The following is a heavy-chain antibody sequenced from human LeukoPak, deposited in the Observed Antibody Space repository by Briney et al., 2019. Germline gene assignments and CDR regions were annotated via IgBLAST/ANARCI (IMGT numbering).Heavy chain of an antibody. J-gene: IGHJ6*02. CDR2: IYYSGST. CDR3: ARRAAFYYSLGV. V-gene: IGHV4-59*01. D-gene: IGHD6-13*01. CDR1: GGPISSYY. Sequence: SETLSLTCIVSGGPISSYYWSWVRQPPGKGLEWIGYIYYSGSTNYNPSLKSRVTISVDTSKNQFSLKLTSVTAADTAVYYCARRAAFYYSLGVWGQGTTVTVSS.